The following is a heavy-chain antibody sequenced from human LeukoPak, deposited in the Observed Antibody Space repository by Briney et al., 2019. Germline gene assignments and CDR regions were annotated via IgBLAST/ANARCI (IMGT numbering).Heavy chain of an antibody. CDR3: ARDRWHCRVNCDSVYYFALDV. CDR2: INPGNGDT. J-gene: IGHJ6*02. CDR1: GYTFTNYA. Sequence: ASVKVSCKGSGYTFTNYAIHWVRQAPGQSLEWLGWINPGNGDTKYSQDFQGRVTINTDTSAATAYVELNSLTSGDTAVYYCARDRWHCRVNCDSVYYFALDVWGQGTTVTVSS. V-gene: IGHV1-3*01. D-gene: IGHD2-15*01.